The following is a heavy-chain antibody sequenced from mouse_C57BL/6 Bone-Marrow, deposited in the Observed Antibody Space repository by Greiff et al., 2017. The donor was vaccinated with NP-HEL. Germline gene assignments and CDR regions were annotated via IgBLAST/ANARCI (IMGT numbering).Heavy chain of an antibody. CDR2: IYPGSGST. V-gene: IGHV1-55*01. CDR1: GYTFTSYW. J-gene: IGHJ3*01. CDR3: AREILRTWFAY. Sequence: VKLQQSGAELVKPGASVKMSCKASGYTFTSYWITWVKQRPGQGLEWIGDIYPGSGSTNYNEKFKSKATLTVDTSSSTAYMQLSSLTSEDSAVYYCAREILRTWFAYWGQGTLVTVSA.